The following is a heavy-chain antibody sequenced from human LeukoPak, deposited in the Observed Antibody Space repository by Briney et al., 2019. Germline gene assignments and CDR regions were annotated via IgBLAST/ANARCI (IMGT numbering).Heavy chain of an antibody. D-gene: IGHD3-22*01. CDR1: GYTFTSYG. Sequence: ASVKVSCKASGYTFTSYGISWVRQAPGQGLEWMGWISAYNGNTNYAQKLQGRVTMTTDTSTSTAYMELRSLRSDDTAVYYCARVRYYYDSSGYFPSGFDPWGQGTLVTVSS. CDR3: ARVRYYYDSSGYFPSGFDP. V-gene: IGHV1-18*01. CDR2: ISAYNGNT. J-gene: IGHJ5*02.